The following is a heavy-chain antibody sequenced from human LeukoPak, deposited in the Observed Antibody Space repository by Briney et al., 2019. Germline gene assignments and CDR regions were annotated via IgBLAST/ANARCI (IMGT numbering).Heavy chain of an antibody. J-gene: IGHJ4*02. Sequence: KPSETLSLTCTVSGGSISSGGYYWSWIRQHPGKGLEWIGYIYYSGSTYYNPSLKSRVTISIDTSKNQFSLKLSSVTAADTAVYYCARNRRVVGATIIDYWGQGTLVTVSS. CDR3: ARNRRVVGATIIDY. D-gene: IGHD1-26*01. CDR2: IYYSGST. V-gene: IGHV4-31*03. CDR1: GGSISSGGYY.